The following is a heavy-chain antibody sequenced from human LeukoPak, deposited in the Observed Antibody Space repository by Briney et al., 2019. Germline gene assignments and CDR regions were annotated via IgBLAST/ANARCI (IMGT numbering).Heavy chain of an antibody. V-gene: IGHV3-30*02. CDR1: GFTFSSYG. CDR2: IRYDGSNK. J-gene: IGHJ4*02. D-gene: IGHD3-3*01. CDR3: ATYDFWSGYYYFDY. Sequence: GGSLRLSCAASGFTFSSYGMHWVRQAPGKGLEWVAFIRYDGSNKYYADSVKGRFTISRDNSENTLYLQMNSLRAEDTAVYYCATYDFWSGYYYFDYWGQGTLVTVST.